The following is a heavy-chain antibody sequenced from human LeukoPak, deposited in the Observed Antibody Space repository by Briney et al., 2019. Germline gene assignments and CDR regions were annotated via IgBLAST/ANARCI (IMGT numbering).Heavy chain of an antibody. CDR2: IYHSGST. CDR1: GYSISSGYY. V-gene: IGHV4-38-2*02. D-gene: IGHD3-9*01. CDR3: ARDSRLRYFDWLYYFDY. Sequence: SETLSLTCTVSGYSISSGYYWGWIRQPPGKGLEWIGSIYHSGSTYYNPSLKSRVTISVDTSKSQFSLKLSSVTAADTAVYYCARDSRLRYFDWLYYFDYWGQGTLVTVSS. J-gene: IGHJ4*02.